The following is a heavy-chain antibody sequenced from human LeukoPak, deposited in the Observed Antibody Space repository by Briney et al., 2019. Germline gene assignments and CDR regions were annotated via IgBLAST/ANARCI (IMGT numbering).Heavy chain of an antibody. CDR3: AKDLWDLGEMATNPDY. J-gene: IGHJ4*02. D-gene: IGHD5-24*01. CDR2: ISGSGGST. CDR1: GFTFSSYA. V-gene: IGHV3-23*01. Sequence: GGSLRLSCAASGFTFSSYAMSWVRQAPGKGLEWVSAISGSGGSTYYADSVKGRFTISRDNSKNTLYLQMNSLRAEDTAVYYCAKDLWDLGEMATNPDYWGQGTLVTVSS.